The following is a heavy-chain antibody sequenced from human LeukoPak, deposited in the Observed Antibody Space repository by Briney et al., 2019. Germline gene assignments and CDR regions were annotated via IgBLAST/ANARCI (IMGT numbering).Heavy chain of an antibody. J-gene: IGHJ4*02. CDR1: GFAFSSYW. CDR2: IKQDGSEK. D-gene: IGHD2-15*01. CDR3: ARAYCSGGSCRLGLFDY. Sequence: PGGSLRLSCAVSGFAFSSYWMSWVRQAPGQGLEWVANIKQDGSEKYYVDSLKGRFTISRDNAKNSLYLQMNSLRAEDTAVYYCARAYCSGGSCRLGLFDYWGQGTLVTVSS. V-gene: IGHV3-7*01.